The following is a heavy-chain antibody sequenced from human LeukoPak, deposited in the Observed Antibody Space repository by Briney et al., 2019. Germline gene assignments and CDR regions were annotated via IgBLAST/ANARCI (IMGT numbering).Heavy chain of an antibody. J-gene: IGHJ4*02. D-gene: IGHD3-10*01. Sequence: SETLSLTCTVSGGSISSYYWSWIRQPPGKGLEWIGYIYYSGSTNYNPSLKSRVTISVDTSKNQFSLKLSSVTAADTAVYYCARVRPSYGSGSYVDYWGQGTLVTVSS. V-gene: IGHV4-59*01. CDR1: GGSISSYY. CDR2: IYYSGST. CDR3: ARVRPSYGSGSYVDY.